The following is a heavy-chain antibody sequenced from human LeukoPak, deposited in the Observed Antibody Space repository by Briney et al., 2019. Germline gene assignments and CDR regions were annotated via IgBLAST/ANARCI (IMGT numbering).Heavy chain of an antibody. CDR1: GGSFSGYY. D-gene: IGHD2-2*01. V-gene: IGHV4-34*01. CDR3: ARWSSSTNFHFDY. CDR2: INHSGST. Sequence: SETLSLTCAVYGGSFSGYYWSWNRQPPGKGREWIGEINHSGSTNYNPSLKSRVTISVGTSKNQFSLKLSSVTAADTAVYYCARWSSSTNFHFDYWGQGTLVTVSS. J-gene: IGHJ4*02.